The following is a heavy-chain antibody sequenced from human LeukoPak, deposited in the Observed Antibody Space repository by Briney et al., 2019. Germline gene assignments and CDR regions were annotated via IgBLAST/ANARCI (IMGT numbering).Heavy chain of an antibody. CDR1: GFTFSSYS. V-gene: IGHV3-23*01. CDR2: ISGSGGST. Sequence: GGSLRLSCAASGFTFSSYSMNWVRQAPGKGLEWVSAISGSGGSTYYADSVKGRFTISRDNSKNTLYLQMNSLGADDTAVYYCAKGNWRYFDYWGQGTLVTVSS. J-gene: IGHJ4*02. CDR3: AKGNWRYFDY. D-gene: IGHD1-1*01.